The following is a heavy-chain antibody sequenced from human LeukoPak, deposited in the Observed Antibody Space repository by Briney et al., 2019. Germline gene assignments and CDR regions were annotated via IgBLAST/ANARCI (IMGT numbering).Heavy chain of an antibody. D-gene: IGHD5-24*01. Sequence: GESLKISCKGSRYSFTSYWIGWVRQMPGKGLEGMGIIYPADSDTRYSPSFQGQVTISADKSVSTAYLQWSSLKVSDTAMYYCARSLGGYNYYFDYWGQGTLVTVSS. CDR1: RYSFTSYW. CDR3: ARSLGGYNYYFDY. CDR2: IYPADSDT. J-gene: IGHJ4*02. V-gene: IGHV5-51*01.